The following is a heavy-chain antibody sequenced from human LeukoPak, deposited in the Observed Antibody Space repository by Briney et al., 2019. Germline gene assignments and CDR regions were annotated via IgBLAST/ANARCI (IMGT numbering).Heavy chain of an antibody. D-gene: IGHD3-22*01. J-gene: IGHJ4*02. CDR3: ARNNYYDSSGYPHDY. CDR2: ISSSSSTI. Sequence: GGSLRLSCAASGFTFSSYSMNWVRQAPGKGLEWVSYISSSSSTIYYADSVKGRLTISRDNAKNSLYLQMNSLRAEDTAVYYCARNNYYDSSGYPHDYWGQGTLVTVSS. V-gene: IGHV3-48*01. CDR1: GFTFSSYS.